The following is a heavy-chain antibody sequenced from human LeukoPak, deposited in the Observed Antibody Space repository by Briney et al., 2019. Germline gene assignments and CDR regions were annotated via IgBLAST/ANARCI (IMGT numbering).Heavy chain of an antibody. D-gene: IGHD3-16*01. CDR2: ISSSSSYI. V-gene: IGHV3-21*04. CDR1: GFTFSSYS. CDR3: AKAPRFGARATEYYYYYMDV. J-gene: IGHJ6*03. Sequence: PGGSLRLSCAASGFTFSSYSMNWVRQAPGKGLEWVSSISSSSSYIYYADSVKGRFTISRDNAKKTLYLQMNSLRAEDTAVYYCAKAPRFGARATEYYYYYMDVWGKGTTVTVSS.